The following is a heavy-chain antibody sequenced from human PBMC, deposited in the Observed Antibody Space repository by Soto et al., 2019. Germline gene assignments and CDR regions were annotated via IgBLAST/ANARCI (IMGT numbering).Heavy chain of an antibody. D-gene: IGHD3-10*01. CDR2: IYPSGTT. Sequence: QVQLQESGPGLVKPSETLSLTCAVSGDSIRSQYWSWIRQPAGKRLEWIGRIYPSGTTNYNSSLTSRVTLSVDTSKNQLSLRLTSVTAADTGVYYCARDADVAVRVMNWFDTWGPGTLVTVSS. J-gene: IGHJ5*02. CDR1: GDSIRSQY. V-gene: IGHV4-4*07. CDR3: ARDADVAVRVMNWFDT.